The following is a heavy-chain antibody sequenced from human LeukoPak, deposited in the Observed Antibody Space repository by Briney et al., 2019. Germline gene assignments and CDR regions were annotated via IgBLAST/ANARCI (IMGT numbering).Heavy chain of an antibody. D-gene: IGHD3-22*01. Sequence: GGSLRLSCAASGFTFSSYALSWVRQAPGKGLEWVSSISSSSSYIYYADSVKSRFTISRDNAKNSLYLQMNSLRAEDAAVYYCARDPSGQYDRGHFDYWGQGTLVTVSS. V-gene: IGHV3-21*01. CDR2: ISSSSSYI. CDR3: ARDPSGQYDRGHFDY. J-gene: IGHJ4*02. CDR1: GFTFSSYA.